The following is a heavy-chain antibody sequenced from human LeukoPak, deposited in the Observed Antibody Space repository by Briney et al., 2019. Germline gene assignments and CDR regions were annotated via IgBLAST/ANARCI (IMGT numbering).Heavy chain of an antibody. CDR1: GGSISSYY. CDR2: IYYSGST. CDR3: SRGRAYDSSSYYLPPGENYFNY. Sequence: SETLSLTCTVSGGSISSYYWSWIRQPPGKGLECIGYIYYSGSTHYNPSLKSRVTISVDTSKNQFSLKLSSVTAADTAVYYCSRGRAYDSSSYYLPPGENYFNYWGQGTLVTVSS. J-gene: IGHJ4*02. V-gene: IGHV4-59*12. D-gene: IGHD3-22*01.